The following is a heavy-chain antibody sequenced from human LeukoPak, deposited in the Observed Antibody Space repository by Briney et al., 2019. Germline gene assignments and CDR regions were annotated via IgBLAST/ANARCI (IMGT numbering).Heavy chain of an antibody. J-gene: IGHJ4*02. V-gene: IGHV1-3*01. CDR2: INAGNGNT. Sequence: ASVTVSCTASGYTFTSYAMHWVRQAPGQRLEWMGWINAGNGNTKYSQKFQGRVTITRDTSASTAYMELSSLRSEDTAVYYCARLRGIQLWYFDYWGQGTLVTVSS. CDR1: GYTFTSYA. D-gene: IGHD5-18*01. CDR3: ARLRGIQLWYFDY.